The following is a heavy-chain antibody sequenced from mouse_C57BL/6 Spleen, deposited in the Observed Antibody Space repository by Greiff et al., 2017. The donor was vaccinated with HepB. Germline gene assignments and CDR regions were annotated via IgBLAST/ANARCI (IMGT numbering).Heavy chain of an antibody. J-gene: IGHJ2*01. Sequence: EVQLQQSGEGLVKPGGSLKLSCAASGFTFSSYAMSWVRQTPEKRLEWVAYISSGGDYIYYADTVKGRFTISRDNARNTLYLQMSSLKSEDTAMYYWTREGDYYFDYWGQGTTLTVSS. CDR3: TREGDYYFDY. CDR1: GFTFSSYA. V-gene: IGHV5-9-1*02. CDR2: ISSGGDYI. D-gene: IGHD3-3*01.